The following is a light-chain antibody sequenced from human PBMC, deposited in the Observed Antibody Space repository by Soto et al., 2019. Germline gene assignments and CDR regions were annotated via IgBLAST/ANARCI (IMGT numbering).Light chain of an antibody. V-gene: IGLV1-44*01. CDR2: SNN. CDR1: RSSVGSNT. J-gene: IGLJ3*02. Sequence: QSVLTQPPSASGTPGQRVTISCSGSRSSVGSNTVNWYQHLPGTAPKLLIYSNNQRPSGVPDRFSGSKSDTSASLAISGLRSDDEADYYCTTWDDSLSAVFGGGTKLTVL. CDR3: TTWDDSLSAV.